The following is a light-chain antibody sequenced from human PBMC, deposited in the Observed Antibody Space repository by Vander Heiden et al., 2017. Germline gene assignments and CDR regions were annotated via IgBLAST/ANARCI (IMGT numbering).Light chain of an antibody. Sequence: AIRMTQPPSSFSASTGDRVTITCRASQGISSYLAWYQQKPGKAPKLLIYAASTLQSGVPSRCSGSGSGTDFTLTISCLQSEDFATYYCQQYYSYPLAFGQGTKVEIK. CDR1: QGISSY. CDR3: QQYYSYPLA. CDR2: AAS. V-gene: IGKV1-8*01. J-gene: IGKJ1*01.